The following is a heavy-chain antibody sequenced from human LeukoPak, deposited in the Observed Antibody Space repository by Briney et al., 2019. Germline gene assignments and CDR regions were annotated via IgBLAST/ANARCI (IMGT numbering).Heavy chain of an antibody. D-gene: IGHD2-2*01. CDR1: GYTLTELS. CDR2: FDPEDGET. CDR3: ACVLPGEWRLDY. V-gene: IGHV1-24*01. J-gene: IGHJ4*02. Sequence: ASVKVSCKVSGYTLTELSMHWVRKAPGKVLEWMGGFDPEDGETIYAQKFQGRVTMTEDTSTDTAYMELSSLRSEDTAVYYCACVLPGEWRLDYWGQGTLVTVSS.